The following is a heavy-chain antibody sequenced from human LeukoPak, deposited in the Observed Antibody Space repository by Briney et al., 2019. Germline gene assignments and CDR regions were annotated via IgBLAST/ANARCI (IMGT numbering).Heavy chain of an antibody. J-gene: IGHJ4*02. Sequence: GGSLRLSCAASGFTFSSYAMHWVRQAPGKGLEYVSAISSNGGSTYYANSVKGRFTISRDDSKNTLYLQMGSLRAEDMAVYYCARDSSGGVFDYWGQGTLVTVSS. V-gene: IGHV3-64*01. D-gene: IGHD3-16*01. CDR3: ARDSSGGVFDY. CDR1: GFTFSSYA. CDR2: ISSNGGST.